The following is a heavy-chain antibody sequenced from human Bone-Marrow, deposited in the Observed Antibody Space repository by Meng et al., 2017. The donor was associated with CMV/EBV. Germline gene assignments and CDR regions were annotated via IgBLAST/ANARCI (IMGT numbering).Heavy chain of an antibody. V-gene: IGHV3-30*04. Sequence: VVEVGVGVHHAGRALRLFCAASGFTCSSYAMHWVRQAPGKGLEWVAVISYDGRNKYYADSVKGRFTLSRDNSKNSLYLQMNSLRAEDTAVYYCAKAGGLYWGQGTLVTVSS. D-gene: IGHD3-16*01. CDR2: ISYDGRNK. J-gene: IGHJ4*02. CDR3: AKAGGLY. CDR1: GFTCSSYA.